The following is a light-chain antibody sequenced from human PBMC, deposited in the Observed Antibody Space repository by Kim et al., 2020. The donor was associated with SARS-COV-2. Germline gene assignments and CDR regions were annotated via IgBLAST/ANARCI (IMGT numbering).Light chain of an antibody. CDR2: GAS. CDR1: QGISRW. V-gene: IGKV1D-16*01. CDR3: QQYNSYPLT. J-gene: IGKJ4*01. Sequence: ASVESRVTITCRASQGISRWLVWYQQKPEKAPKSLIYGASHLLSGVPSRFSGSGSGTDFTLTITSLQPEDFATYYCQQYNSYPLTFGGGTKVDIK.